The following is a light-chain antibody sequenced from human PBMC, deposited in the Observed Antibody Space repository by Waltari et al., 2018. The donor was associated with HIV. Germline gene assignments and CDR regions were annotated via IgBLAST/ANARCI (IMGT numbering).Light chain of an antibody. V-gene: IGKV2-28*01. CDR2: LGS. Sequence: DIMMTQSPLSLPVSSRQTAHITCRSSQSLLHTNRSSALDWYLHKPGQSPQLLIYLGSNRASGVPARFSGSGSGTDFTLKINRVEAEDVVIYYCMQGLQTPQVTFGGGTKVEIK. CDR1: QSLLHTNRSSA. J-gene: IGKJ4*01. CDR3: MQGLQTPQVT.